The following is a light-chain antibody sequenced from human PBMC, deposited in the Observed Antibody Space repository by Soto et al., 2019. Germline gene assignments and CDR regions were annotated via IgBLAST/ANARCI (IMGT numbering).Light chain of an antibody. V-gene: IGKV1-39*01. CDR2: PAS. CDR3: QQSYSTPQVT. Sequence: DIQMTQSPSSLSASVGDRVTITCRASQSISSYLNWYQQKPGKAPKLLIYPASSLQSGVPSRFSGSGSGTDFTLTISSLQPEDFATYYCQQSYSTPQVTFGGGTKVEIK. J-gene: IGKJ4*01. CDR1: QSISSY.